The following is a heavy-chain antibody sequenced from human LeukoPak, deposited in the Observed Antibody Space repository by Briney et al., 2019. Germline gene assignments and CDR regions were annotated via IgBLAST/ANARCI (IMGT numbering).Heavy chain of an antibody. CDR1: GGSISSGGYY. CDR2: IYYSGST. D-gene: IGHD3-10*01. Sequence: PSETLSLTCTVSGGSISSGGYYWSWIRQHPGKGLEWIGYIYYSGSTYYNPSLKSRVTISVDTSKNQFSLKLSSVTAADTAVYYCARFGNFMGPPYTSTFAFDYWGQGTLVIVSS. J-gene: IGHJ4*02. V-gene: IGHV4-31*02. CDR3: ARFGNFMGPPYTSTFAFDY.